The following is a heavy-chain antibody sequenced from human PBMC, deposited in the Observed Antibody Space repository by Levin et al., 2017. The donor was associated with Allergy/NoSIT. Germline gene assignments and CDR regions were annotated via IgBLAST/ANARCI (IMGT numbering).Heavy chain of an antibody. J-gene: IGHJ5*02. D-gene: IGHD1-26*01. V-gene: IGHV3-53*01. CDR1: GFTVSSNY. Sequence: PLASVKVSCAASGFTVSSNYMSWVRQAPGKGLEWVSVLYSGGNTYYADSVKGRFTISRDNSKNTVYLQMNSLRAEDTAVYYCASYPSGSHVNHWGQGTLVTVSS. CDR2: LYSGGNT. CDR3: ASYPSGSHVNH.